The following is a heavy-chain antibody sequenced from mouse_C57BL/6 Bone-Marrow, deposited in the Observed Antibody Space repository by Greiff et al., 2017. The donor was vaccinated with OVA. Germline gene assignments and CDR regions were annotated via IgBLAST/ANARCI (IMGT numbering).Heavy chain of an antibody. CDR1: GFTFSSYA. Sequence: EVKLMESGGGLVKPGGSLKLSCAASGFTFSSYAMSWVRQTPEKRLEWVATISDGGSYTYYPDNVKGRFTISRDKAKNNLYLQTRHLKSEDTAMYYCARGGLWYFDVWGTGTTVTVSS. D-gene: IGHD3-3*01. CDR3: ARGGLWYFDV. V-gene: IGHV5-4*03. CDR2: ISDGGSYT. J-gene: IGHJ1*03.